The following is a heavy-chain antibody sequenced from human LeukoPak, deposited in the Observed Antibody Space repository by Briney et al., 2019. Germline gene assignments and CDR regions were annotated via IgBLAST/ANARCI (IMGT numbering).Heavy chain of an antibody. CDR3: ARVTGDYDFWSGLYFDY. V-gene: IGHV3-66*01. J-gene: IGHJ4*02. CDR1: GFSVSNFY. CDR2: IYTSGTT. D-gene: IGHD3-3*01. Sequence: GGSLRLSCAASGFSVSNFYMSWVRQAPGKGLEWVSVIYTSGTTYYSDSVKGRFTISRDNSKNMLYLQMNSLRAEDTAVYYCARVTGDYDFWSGLYFDYWGQGTLLTVSS.